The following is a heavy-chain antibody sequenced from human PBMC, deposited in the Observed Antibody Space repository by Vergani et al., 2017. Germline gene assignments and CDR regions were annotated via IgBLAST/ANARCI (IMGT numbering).Heavy chain of an antibody. D-gene: IGHD4-11*01. CDR1: GFTFSSYA. CDR2: ISGSGGST. V-gene: IGHV3-23*01. Sequence: EVQLLESGGGLVQPGGSLRLSCAASGFTFSSYAMSLVRQAPGKGLEWVSAISGSGGSTYYADSVKGRFTISRDNSKNTLYLQMNSLRAEDTAVYYCAKDSGYSNYAGPLDYWGQGTLVTVSS. CDR3: AKDSGYSNYAGPLDY. J-gene: IGHJ4*02.